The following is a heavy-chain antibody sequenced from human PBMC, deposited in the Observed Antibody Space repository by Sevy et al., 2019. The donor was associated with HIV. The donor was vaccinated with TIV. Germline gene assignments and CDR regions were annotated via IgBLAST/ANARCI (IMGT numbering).Heavy chain of an antibody. D-gene: IGHD3-22*01. V-gene: IGHV3-7*01. Sequence: GGSLRLSCAASGFTLSSYWMSWVRQAPGKGLEWVANIKQDGSEKYYVNSVKGRFTISRDNAKNSLYLQMNSLRAEDTAVYYCARGWTPQNQVIVVVMEDAFDIWGQGTMVTVSS. CDR1: GFTLSSYW. CDR2: IKQDGSEK. CDR3: ARGWTPQNQVIVVVMEDAFDI. J-gene: IGHJ3*02.